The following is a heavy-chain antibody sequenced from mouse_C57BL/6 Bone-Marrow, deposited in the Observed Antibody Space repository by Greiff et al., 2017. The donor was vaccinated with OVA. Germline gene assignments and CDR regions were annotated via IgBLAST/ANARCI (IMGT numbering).Heavy chain of an antibody. CDR2: INPNNGGT. CDR1: GYTFTDYY. J-gene: IGHJ4*01. CDR3: ATYDYEDAMDY. D-gene: IGHD2-4*01. V-gene: IGHV1-26*01. Sequence: EVQLQQSGPELVKPGASVKISCKASGYTFTDYYMNWVKQSHGQSLEWIGDINPNNGGTSYNQKFKGKATLTVDKSSSTAYMELRSLTSEDSAVYYCATYDYEDAMDYWGQGTSVTVSS.